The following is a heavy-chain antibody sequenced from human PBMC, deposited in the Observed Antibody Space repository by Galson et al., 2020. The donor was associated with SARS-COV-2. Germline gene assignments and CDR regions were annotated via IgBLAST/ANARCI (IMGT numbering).Heavy chain of an antibody. D-gene: IGHD2-21*01. V-gene: IGHV3-48*03. CDR3: ARLDAYGPGY. J-gene: IGHJ4*02. CDR1: GFSFSNYE. CDR2: ISSSGRTI. Sequence: SLRLSCAASGFSFSNYEMNWVRQAPGKGLEWISYISSSGRTIHYADSVKGRFTISRDNAKSSLSLQMNSLRAEDTAVYYCARLDAYGPGYWGQGTLVTVSS.